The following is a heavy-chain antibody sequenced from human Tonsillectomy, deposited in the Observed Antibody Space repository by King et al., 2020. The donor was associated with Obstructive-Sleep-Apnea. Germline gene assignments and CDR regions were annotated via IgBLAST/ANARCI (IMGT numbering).Heavy chain of an antibody. CDR3: ATPALGDFDYYGLDV. CDR1: GFTLRSYA. V-gene: IGHV3-23*04. D-gene: IGHD2-2*01. CDR2: ISYRGGGT. Sequence: VQLVESGGGLVQPGGSLRLSCAASGFTLRSYAMSWVRRAPGKGLEWVSGISYRGGGTFYASSVKGRFTLSRDNYNNTLYLQMNSLRADDTAIYYCATPALGDFDYYGLDVWAQGTTVTVFS. J-gene: IGHJ6*02.